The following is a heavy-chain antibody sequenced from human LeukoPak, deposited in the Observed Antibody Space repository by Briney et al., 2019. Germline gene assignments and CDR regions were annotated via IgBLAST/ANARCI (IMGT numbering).Heavy chain of an antibody. CDR1: GFSLSTSGMR. V-gene: IGHV2-70*04. CDR2: IDWDDDK. J-gene: IGHJ5*02. D-gene: IGHD6-6*01. Sequence: SGPALVKPTQTLTLTCTFSGFSLSTSGMRVSWIRQPPGKALEWLARIDWDDDKFYSTSLKTRLTISKDTSKNQVVLTMTNMDPVDTATYYCARTSSPANWFDPWGQGTLVTVSS. CDR3: ARTSSPANWFDP.